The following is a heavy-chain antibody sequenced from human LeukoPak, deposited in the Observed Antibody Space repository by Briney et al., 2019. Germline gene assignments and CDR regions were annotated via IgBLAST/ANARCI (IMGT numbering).Heavy chain of an antibody. CDR1: GYTFTGYY. D-gene: IGHD2-15*01. CDR2: INPNSGGT. Sequence: ASVKVSCKASGYTFTGYYMHWVRQAPGQGLEWMGWINPNSGGTNYAQKVQGRVTMTRDTSISTAYMELSRLRSHATAVYYCASLGYCSGGSCYPSPWGQGTLVTVSS. J-gene: IGHJ5*02. CDR3: ASLGYCSGGSCYPSP. V-gene: IGHV1-2*02.